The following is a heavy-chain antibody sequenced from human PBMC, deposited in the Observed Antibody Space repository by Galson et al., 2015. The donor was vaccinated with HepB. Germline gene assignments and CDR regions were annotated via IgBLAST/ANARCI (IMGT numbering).Heavy chain of an antibody. J-gene: IGHJ6*02. CDR3: ARDEEQLAHYYYYGMDV. Sequence: SLRLSCAASGFTFSSYSMNWVRQAPGKGLEWVSSISSSSSYIYYADSVKGRFTISRDNAKNSLYLQMNSLRAEDTAVYYCARDEEQLAHYYYYGMDVWGQGTTVTVSS. CDR1: GFTFSSYS. D-gene: IGHD6-13*01. CDR2: ISSSSSYI. V-gene: IGHV3-21*01.